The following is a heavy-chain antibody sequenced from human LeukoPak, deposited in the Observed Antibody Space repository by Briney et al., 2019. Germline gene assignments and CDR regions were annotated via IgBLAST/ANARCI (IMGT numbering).Heavy chain of an antibody. V-gene: IGHV3-21*01. CDR3: ARDDEYSSSSVGGYYYYYMDV. J-gene: IGHJ6*03. D-gene: IGHD6-6*01. CDR1: GFTFSSYS. Sequence: GRSLRLSCAASGFTFSSYSMNWVRQAPGKGLEWVSSISSSSYIYYADSVKGRFTISRDNAKNSLYLQMNSLRAEDTAVYYCARDDEYSSSSVGGYYYYYMDVWGKGTTVTVSS. CDR2: ISSSSYI.